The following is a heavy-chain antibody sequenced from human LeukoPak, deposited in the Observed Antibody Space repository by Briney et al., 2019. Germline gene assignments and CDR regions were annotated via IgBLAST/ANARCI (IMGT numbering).Heavy chain of an antibody. D-gene: IGHD3-10*02. CDR2: VSYDGSNK. J-gene: IGHJ4*02. CDR1: GFTFSSYG. Sequence: GRSLRLSCAASGFTFSSYGMHWVRQAPGKGLEWVAVVSYDGSNKYYADSVKGRFIISRDNSKNTLYLQMNSLRAEDTAVYYCATLFGELLGMDYWGQGTLVTVSS. CDR3: ATLFGELLGMDY. V-gene: IGHV3-30*03.